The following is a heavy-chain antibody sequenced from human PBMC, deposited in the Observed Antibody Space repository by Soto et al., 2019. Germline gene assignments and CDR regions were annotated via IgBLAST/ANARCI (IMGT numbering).Heavy chain of an antibody. J-gene: IGHJ4*02. Sequence: CAASGFTVRNYGLPWGRQSQGKGLEWVAVISYDGSNEYYADSVKGRFTISRDNSRHTLYLQMNSLRADDTAVYYCTKSPCPSNNCLREYWGQGTLVTVSS. CDR2: ISYDGSNE. CDR3: TKSPCPSNNCLREY. CDR1: GFTVRNYG. V-gene: IGHV3-30*18. D-gene: IGHD2-2*01.